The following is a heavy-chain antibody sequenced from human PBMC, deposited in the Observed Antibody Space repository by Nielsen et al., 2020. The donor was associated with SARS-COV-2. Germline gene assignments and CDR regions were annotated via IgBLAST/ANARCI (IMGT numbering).Heavy chain of an antibody. J-gene: IGHJ5*02. CDR1: GYTFTGHY. CDR2: INPNSAGK. CDR3: ARDEYNYGYNWFDT. Sequence: ASVTVSCKASGYTFTGHYIHWVRQAPGQGLEWMGRINPNSAGKNYAQTFKGRVTLTTDTSISTADMDLSWLRSDDTAVYYCARDEYNYGYNWFDTWGQGTLVTVSS. D-gene: IGHD5-18*01. V-gene: IGHV1-2*06.